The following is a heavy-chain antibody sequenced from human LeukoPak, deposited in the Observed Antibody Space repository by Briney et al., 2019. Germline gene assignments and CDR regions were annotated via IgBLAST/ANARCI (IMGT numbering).Heavy chain of an antibody. CDR2: INPNSGGT. CDR1: GYTFTGYY. D-gene: IGHD3-22*01. Sequence: ASVKVSCKASGYTFTGYYMHWVRQAPGQGLEWMGWINPNSGGTNYAQKFQGRVTMTRDTSISTAYMELSRLGSDDTAVYYCASESSGYYYEGERVVDYWGQGTLVTVSS. V-gene: IGHV1-2*02. CDR3: ASESSGYYYEGERVVDY. J-gene: IGHJ4*02.